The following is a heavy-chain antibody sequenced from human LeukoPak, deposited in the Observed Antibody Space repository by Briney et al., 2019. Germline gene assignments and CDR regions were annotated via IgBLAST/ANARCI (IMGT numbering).Heavy chain of an antibody. Sequence: PGGSLRLSCAASGFTFSSYSMNWVRQAPGKGLEWVSSISSSSSYIYYADSVKGRFTISRDNAKNSLYLQMNSLRAEDTAVYYCARVGYDSSGYYAFDIWGQGTMVTVSS. D-gene: IGHD3-22*01. CDR2: ISSSSSYI. V-gene: IGHV3-21*01. CDR3: ARVGYDSSGYYAFDI. CDR1: GFTFSSYS. J-gene: IGHJ3*02.